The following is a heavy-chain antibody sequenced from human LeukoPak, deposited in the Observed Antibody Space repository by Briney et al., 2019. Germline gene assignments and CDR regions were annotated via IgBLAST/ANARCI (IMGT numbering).Heavy chain of an antibody. CDR3: VIERVTTIRGAFDI. D-gene: IGHD5-12*01. Sequence: GGSLRLSCSATGFTFSSYAMHWVRQAPGKGLEYVSAISSNGGTTYYADSVKGRFTISRDNSKNTLYLQMSSLRAEDTAVDYCVIERVTTIRGAFDIWGQGTMVTVSS. V-gene: IGHV3-64D*09. J-gene: IGHJ3*02. CDR1: GFTFSSYA. CDR2: ISSNGGTT.